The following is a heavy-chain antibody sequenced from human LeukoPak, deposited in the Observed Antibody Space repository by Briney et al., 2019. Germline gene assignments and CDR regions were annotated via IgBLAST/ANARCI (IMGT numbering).Heavy chain of an antibody. CDR3: ARRAGIFGRSNLNWFDP. CDR2: INPSGGST. D-gene: IGHD3-3*01. Sequence: ASVKVSCKASGYTFTSYYMHWVRQAPGQGLEWMGIINPSGGSTSYAQKFQGRVTMTRDTSTSTVYMELSSLRSEDTAVYYCARRAGIFGRSNLNWFDPRGQGTLVTVSS. J-gene: IGHJ5*02. CDR1: GYTFTSYY. V-gene: IGHV1-46*01.